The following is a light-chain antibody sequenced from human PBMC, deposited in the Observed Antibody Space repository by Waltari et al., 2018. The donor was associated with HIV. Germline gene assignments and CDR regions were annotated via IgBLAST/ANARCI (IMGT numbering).Light chain of an antibody. Sequence: QSALTQPRSVSGSPGQSVTISCTGTSSDVGGYNSVSWYQQHPGKAPKLMIYDVSKRPSGVPDRFSGSKSGNTASLTISGLQAEDEADYYCCSYAGSYTSPYVFGTGTKVTVL. CDR2: DVS. CDR3: CSYAGSYTSPYV. CDR1: SSDVGGYNS. V-gene: IGLV2-11*01. J-gene: IGLJ1*01.